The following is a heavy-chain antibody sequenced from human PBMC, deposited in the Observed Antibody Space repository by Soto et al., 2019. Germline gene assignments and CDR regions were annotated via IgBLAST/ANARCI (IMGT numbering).Heavy chain of an antibody. CDR2: ISESGGST. Sequence: GGSLRLSGAASGFSLSDYAMSWVRQAPGKGLEWVSVISESGGSTHYADSVRGRFTVSRHNAKKVLFLQMSSLRVDDTAVYYCARDPKRRDGYNFDSWGRGALVTVSS. D-gene: IGHD5-12*01. CDR1: GFSLSDYA. V-gene: IGHV3-23*01. J-gene: IGHJ4*02. CDR3: ARDPKRRDGYNFDS.